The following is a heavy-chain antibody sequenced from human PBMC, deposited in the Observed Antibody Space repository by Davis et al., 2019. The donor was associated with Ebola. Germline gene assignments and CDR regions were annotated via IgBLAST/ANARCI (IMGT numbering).Heavy chain of an antibody. CDR3: AIPDCSGANCYSVYIKN. Sequence: GESLKISCAASGFTFRSYGMHWVRQAPGKGLEWVAVISYDGSNKYYADSVKGRFTISRDNSNNLLYLQMNSLRAEDTAVYYCAIPDCSGANCYSVYIKNWGQGTLVTVSS. D-gene: IGHD2-15*01. CDR2: ISYDGSNK. J-gene: IGHJ4*02. V-gene: IGHV3-30*03. CDR1: GFTFRSYG.